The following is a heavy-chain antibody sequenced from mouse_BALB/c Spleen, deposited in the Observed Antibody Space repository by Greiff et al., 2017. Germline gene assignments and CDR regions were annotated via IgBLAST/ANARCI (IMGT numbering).Heavy chain of an antibody. CDR2: ISYDGSN. CDR3: ARFPYYYGSSDFDY. Sequence: DVKLQESGPGLVKPSQSLSLTCSVTGYSITSGYYWNWIRQFPGNKLEWMGYISYDGSNNYNPSLKNRISITRDTSKNQFFLKLNSVTTEDTATYYCARFPYYYGSSDFDYWGQGTTLTVSS. J-gene: IGHJ2*01. V-gene: IGHV3-6*02. D-gene: IGHD1-1*01. CDR1: GYSITSGYY.